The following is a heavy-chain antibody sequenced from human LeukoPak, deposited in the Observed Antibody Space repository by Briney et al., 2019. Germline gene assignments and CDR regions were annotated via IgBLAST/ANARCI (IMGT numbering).Heavy chain of an antibody. D-gene: IGHD2-2*01. J-gene: IGHJ6*02. CDR1: GFTFSSYG. CDR3: AKGDTIGSMDV. Sequence: PGGSLRLSCAASGFTFSSYGMHWVRQAPGKGLEWVAVISYDGSNKYYADSVKGRFTISRDNSKNTLYQQMNSLRAEDTAVYYCAKGDTIGSMDVWGQGTTVTVSS. V-gene: IGHV3-30*18. CDR2: ISYDGSNK.